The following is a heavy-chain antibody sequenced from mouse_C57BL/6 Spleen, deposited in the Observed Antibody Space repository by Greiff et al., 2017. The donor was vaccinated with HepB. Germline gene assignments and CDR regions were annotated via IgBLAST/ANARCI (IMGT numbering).Heavy chain of an antibody. D-gene: IGHD1-1*01. J-gene: IGHJ2*01. Sequence: VQLQESGPGMVKPSQSLSLTCTVTGYSITSGYDWHWIRHFPGNKLEWMGYISYSGSTNYNPSLKSRISITHDTSKNHFFLKLNSVTTEDTATYYCARLLLRSYFDYWGQGTTLTVSS. CDR1: GYSITSGYD. V-gene: IGHV3-1*01. CDR3: ARLLLRSYFDY. CDR2: ISYSGST.